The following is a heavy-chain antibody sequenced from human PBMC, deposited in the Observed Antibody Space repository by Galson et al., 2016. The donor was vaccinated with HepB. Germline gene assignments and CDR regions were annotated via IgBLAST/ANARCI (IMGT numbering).Heavy chain of an antibody. J-gene: IGHJ4*02. CDR2: IYYSGST. D-gene: IGHD5/OR15-5a*01. CDR3: ATTSWEVYGYFDY. CDR1: GGSIRRDSYY. V-gene: IGHV4-39*01. Sequence: SETLSLTCTVSGGSIRRDSYYWGWIRQPPGKGLEYIGSIYYSGSTDNNPSLKSRVTMSVDSSKTQFSLRLSSVTAADTAVYYCATTSWEVYGYFDYWGQGSLVTVSS.